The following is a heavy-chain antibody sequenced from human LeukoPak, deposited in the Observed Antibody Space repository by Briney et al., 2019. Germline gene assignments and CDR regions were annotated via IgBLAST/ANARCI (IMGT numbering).Heavy chain of an antibody. D-gene: IGHD3-22*01. V-gene: IGHV4-59*01. Sequence: SETLSLACTVSGGSISSYYWSWIRQPPGKGLEWVGYIYYSGSTNYNPSLKSRVTISVDTSKNQFSLKLSSVTAADTAVYYCATVGGYLYYYYMDVWGKGTTVTVSS. CDR3: ATVGGYLYYYYMDV. CDR2: IYYSGST. CDR1: GGSISSYY. J-gene: IGHJ6*03.